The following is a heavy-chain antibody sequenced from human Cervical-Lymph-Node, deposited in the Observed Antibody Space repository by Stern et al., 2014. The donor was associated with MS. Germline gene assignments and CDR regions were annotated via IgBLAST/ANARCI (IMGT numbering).Heavy chain of an antibody. CDR3: ATDPPQLNKAETNAY. J-gene: IGHJ4*02. CDR1: GCTFNNYA. Sequence: QVQLVQSGAEVKKPGSSVKVSCKASGCTFNNYAFSWVRQAPGQGLEWMGGIITIVNTAYYRQNFQGRITITADKSTTSVYMQLSSLRHDDTTVYFCATDPPQLNKAETNAYWGQGTLVTVSS. V-gene: IGHV1-69*06. D-gene: IGHD1-1*01. CDR2: IITIVNTA.